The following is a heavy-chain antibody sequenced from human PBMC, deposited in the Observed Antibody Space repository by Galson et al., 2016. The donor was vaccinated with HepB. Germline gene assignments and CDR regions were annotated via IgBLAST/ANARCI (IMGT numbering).Heavy chain of an antibody. CDR3: ARGRGGATQRYFDY. D-gene: IGHD1-26*01. Sequence: SLRLSCAASGFTFSSHAMRWVRQAPGKGLECVSTISDNGGRTFYANSLKGRFTISRDNSKNTLYLQMGSLRAEDMAVYYCARGRGGATQRYFDYWGRGTLVTVSS. CDR1: GFTFSSHA. CDR2: ISDNGGRT. V-gene: IGHV3-64*01. J-gene: IGHJ4*02.